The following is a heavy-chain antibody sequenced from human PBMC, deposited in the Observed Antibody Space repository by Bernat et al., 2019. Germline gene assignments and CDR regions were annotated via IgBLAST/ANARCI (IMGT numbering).Heavy chain of an antibody. CDR3: ASGVSYYYGSGSYYYYGMDV. CDR2: IYTSGST. J-gene: IGHJ6*02. CDR1: GGSISSGSYY. Sequence: QVQLQESGPGLVKPSQTLSLTCTVSGGSISSGSYYWSWIRQPAGKGLEWIGRIYTSGSTNYNPSLQSRVTISVDTSKNQFSLKLSSVTAADTAVYYCASGVSYYYGSGSYYYYGMDVWGQGTTVTVSS. V-gene: IGHV4-61*02. D-gene: IGHD3-10*01.